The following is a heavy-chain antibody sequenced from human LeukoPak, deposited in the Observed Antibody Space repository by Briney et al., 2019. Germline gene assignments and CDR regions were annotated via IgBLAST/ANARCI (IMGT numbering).Heavy chain of an antibody. Sequence: GGSLRLSCAASGFTFSSYGMSWVRQAPGKGLEWVSAISGSGGSTYYADSVKGRFTISRDNSKNTLYLQMNSLRAEDTAVYYCARALWFGETFPAYWGQGTLVTVSS. CDR2: ISGSGGST. D-gene: IGHD3-10*01. CDR1: GFTFSSYG. V-gene: IGHV3-23*01. CDR3: ARALWFGETFPAY. J-gene: IGHJ4*02.